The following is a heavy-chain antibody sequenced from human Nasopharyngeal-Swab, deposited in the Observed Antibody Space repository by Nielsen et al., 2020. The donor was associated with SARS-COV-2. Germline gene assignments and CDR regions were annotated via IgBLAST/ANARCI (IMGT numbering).Heavy chain of an antibody. J-gene: IGHJ4*02. CDR3: ARTRPSPYYYDSSGYYYPDFDY. V-gene: IGHV4-34*01. CDR2: INHSGST. Sequence: WIRQPPGKGLEWIGEINHSGSTNYNPSLKSRVTISVGTSKNQFSLKLSSVTAADTAVYYCARTRPSPYYYDSSGYYYPDFDYWGQGTLVTVSS. D-gene: IGHD3-22*01.